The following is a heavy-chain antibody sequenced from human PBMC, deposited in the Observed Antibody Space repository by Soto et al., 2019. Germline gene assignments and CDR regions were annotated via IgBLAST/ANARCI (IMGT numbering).Heavy chain of an antibody. Sequence: QVQLVQSGAEVTKPGSSVKVSCKASGGTFGSYAISWVRQAPGQGLEWMGGIIPIPGTANYAQKFQGRVTIAADESTSTAYIELSSLRSEDTAVYYCARSQGSSTSLEIYYYYYYGMDVWGQGTTVTVSS. V-gene: IGHV1-69*01. D-gene: IGHD2-2*01. CDR2: IIPIPGTA. CDR1: GGTFGSYA. J-gene: IGHJ6*02. CDR3: ARSQGSSTSLEIYYYYYYGMDV.